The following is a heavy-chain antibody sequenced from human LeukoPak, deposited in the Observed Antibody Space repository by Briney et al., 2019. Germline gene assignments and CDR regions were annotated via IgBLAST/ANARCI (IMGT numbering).Heavy chain of an antibody. D-gene: IGHD2-2*01. CDR3: ATGPRDIVVVPAAILGGDYYYYYMDV. V-gene: IGHV1-24*01. Sequence: ASVKVSCKVSGYTLTELSMHWVRQAPGKGLEWMGGFDPEDGETIYAQKFQGRVTMTEDTSTDTAYMELSSLRSEDTAVYYCATGPRDIVVVPAAILGGDYYYYYMDVWGKGTTVTVSS. CDR2: FDPEDGET. CDR1: GYTLTELS. J-gene: IGHJ6*03.